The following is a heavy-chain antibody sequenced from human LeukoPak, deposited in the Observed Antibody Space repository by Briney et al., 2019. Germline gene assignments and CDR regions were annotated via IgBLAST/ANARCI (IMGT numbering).Heavy chain of an antibody. CDR2: IYYSGST. V-gene: IGHV4-39*01. D-gene: IGHD5-18*01. Sequence: PSETLSLTCTVSGGSISSSSYYWGWIRQPPGKGLEWIGSIYYSGSTYYNPSLKSRVTISVDTSKNQFSLKLSSVTAADTAVYYGARGIQLWLSNWFDPWGQGTLVTVSS. CDR1: GGSISSSSYY. J-gene: IGHJ5*02. CDR3: ARGIQLWLSNWFDP.